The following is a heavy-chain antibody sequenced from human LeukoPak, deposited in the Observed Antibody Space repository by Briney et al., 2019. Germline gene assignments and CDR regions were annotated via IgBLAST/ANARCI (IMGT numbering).Heavy chain of an antibody. Sequence: GGSLRLSCAASGFTFSSYALSWVRQAPGKGLEWVSAISGSGGSTYYADSVKGRFTISRDNSKNTLYLQMNSLRAEDTAVYYCVKDYYDSSGYSDAYDYWGQGTLVTVSS. CDR1: GFTFSSYA. J-gene: IGHJ4*02. D-gene: IGHD3-22*01. CDR3: VKDYYDSSGYSDAYDY. V-gene: IGHV3-23*01. CDR2: ISGSGGST.